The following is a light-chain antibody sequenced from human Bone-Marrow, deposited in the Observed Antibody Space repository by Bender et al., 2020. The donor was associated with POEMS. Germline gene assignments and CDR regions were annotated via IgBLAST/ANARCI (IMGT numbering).Light chain of an antibody. J-gene: IGLJ1*01. Sequence: SYELTQPPSVSVSPGQTATITCSGDVLSRQYGHWYQLKPGQAPVLLIYKDTQRPSGIPERFSDSGSGTTVTLTISGVQAEDEADYYCQSADTSGTYVFASGTKVTVL. V-gene: IGLV3-25*03. CDR1: VLSRQY. CDR3: QSADTSGTYV. CDR2: KDT.